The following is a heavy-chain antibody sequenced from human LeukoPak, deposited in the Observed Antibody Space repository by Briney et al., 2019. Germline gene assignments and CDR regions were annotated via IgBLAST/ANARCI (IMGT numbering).Heavy chain of an antibody. CDR2: IIPIFGTA. J-gene: IGHJ4*02. CDR1: GGTFSSYA. Sequence: GASVKVSCKASGGTFSSYAISWVRQAPGQGLEWMGGIIPIFGTANYAQKFQDRVTITADKSTSTAYMELSSLRAEDTAVYYCARVDPGYSSSWQHFDYWGQGTLVPVSS. V-gene: IGHV1-69*06. CDR3: ARVDPGYSSSWQHFDY. D-gene: IGHD6-13*01.